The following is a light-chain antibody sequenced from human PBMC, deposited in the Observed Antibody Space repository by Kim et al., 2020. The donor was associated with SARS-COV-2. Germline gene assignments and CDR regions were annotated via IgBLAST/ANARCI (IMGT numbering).Light chain of an antibody. Sequence: SSELTQDPAVSVALGQTVRNTCQGGSLRSYYASWNQQKPGQAPVLVIYGKNNRPSGNPDRLSGSSSGNTASFNLTGAQAEDGANYYCQYRDSSNKVGFGGGTQLTV. V-gene: IGLV3-19*01. CDR2: GKN. CDR1: SLRSYY. CDR3: QYRDSSNKVG. J-gene: IGLJ2*01.